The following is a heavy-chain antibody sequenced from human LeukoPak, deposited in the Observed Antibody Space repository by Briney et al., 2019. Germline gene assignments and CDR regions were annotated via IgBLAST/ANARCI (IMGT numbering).Heavy chain of an antibody. CDR1: GGSISSGGYY. CDR2: IYYSGST. CDR3: ARQPTEWNYFPYYFDY. D-gene: IGHD1-7*01. Sequence: KASETLSLTCTVSGGSISSGGYYWSWIRQHPGKGLEWIGYIYYSGSTYYNPSLKSRVTISVDTSKNQFSLKLSSVTAADTAVYYCARQPTEWNYFPYYFDYWGQGTLVTVSS. V-gene: IGHV4-39*01. J-gene: IGHJ4*02.